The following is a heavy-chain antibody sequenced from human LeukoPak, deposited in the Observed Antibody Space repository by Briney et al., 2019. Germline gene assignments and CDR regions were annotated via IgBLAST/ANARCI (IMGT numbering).Heavy chain of an antibody. J-gene: IGHJ4*02. CDR1: GFTFNTYS. V-gene: IGHV3-48*01. D-gene: IGHD3-9*01. CDR2: VKSGNYDI. CDR3: ARDSDWAFDY. Sequence: GSLILSYAASGFTFNTYSMNWVRQAPGKGLEWLSYVKSGNYDIQYADSVTGRFTVSRDSATNSLYLQMNDLKAEDTAVYYCARDSDWAFDYWGQGSLVTVSS.